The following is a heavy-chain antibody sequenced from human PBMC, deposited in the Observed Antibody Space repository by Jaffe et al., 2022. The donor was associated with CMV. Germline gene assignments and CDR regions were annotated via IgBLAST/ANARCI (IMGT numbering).Heavy chain of an antibody. D-gene: IGHD2-15*01. CDR2: INHSGST. J-gene: IGHJ6*02. V-gene: IGHV4-34*01. CDR3: ARGLAVRYGNYYYYYGMDV. CDR1: GGSFSGYY. Sequence: QVQLQQWGAGLLKPSETLSLTCAVYGGSFSGYYWSWIRQPPGKGLEWIGEINHSGSTNYNPSLKSRVTISVDTSKNQFSLKLSSVTAADTAVYYCARGLAVRYGNYYYYYGMDVWGQGTTVTVSS.